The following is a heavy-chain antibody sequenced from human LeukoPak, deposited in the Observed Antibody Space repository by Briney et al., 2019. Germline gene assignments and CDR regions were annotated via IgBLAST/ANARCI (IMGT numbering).Heavy chain of an antibody. CDR3: ARERTIVGATKGDY. D-gene: IGHD1-26*01. CDR1: GYTFTSYG. V-gene: IGHV1-18*01. Sequence: GASVKVSCKAAGYTFTSYGISWVRQAPGQGLEWMGWISAYNGNTNYAQKLQGRVTMTTDTSTSTAYMELRSLRSDDTAVYYCARERTIVGATKGDYWGQGTLVTVSS. CDR2: ISAYNGNT. J-gene: IGHJ4*02.